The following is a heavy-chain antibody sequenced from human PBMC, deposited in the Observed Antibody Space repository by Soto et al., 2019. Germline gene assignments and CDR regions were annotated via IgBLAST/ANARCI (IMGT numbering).Heavy chain of an antibody. Sequence: QVQLVQSGAEVKKPGASVKVSCKASGYTFTSYDINWVRQATGQGLEWMGWMNPNSGNTGYAQKFQGRVPMPRNTXIXXAYMELSSVRAEDPAVYYCASGPHRRGWSYNWFDPWGQGTLVTVSS. J-gene: IGHJ5*02. D-gene: IGHD6-19*01. CDR1: GYTFTSYD. CDR2: MNPNSGNT. CDR3: ASGPHRRGWSYNWFDP. V-gene: IGHV1-8*01.